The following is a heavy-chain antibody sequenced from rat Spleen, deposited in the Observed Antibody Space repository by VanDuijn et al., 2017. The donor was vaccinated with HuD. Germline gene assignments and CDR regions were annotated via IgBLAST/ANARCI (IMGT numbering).Heavy chain of an antibody. CDR3: ARQGFITVMVVITTSWYFDF. D-gene: IGHD1-12*02. CDR2: ISYDGSST. V-gene: IGHV5-7*01. Sequence: VRLKESGPRLVQPSQTLSVTCTVSGFSLTTYHVSWVRQPPGKGLEWVTTISYDGSSTYYRDSVKGRFTISRDNAKSTLYLQMDSLRSEDTATYYCARQGFITVMVVITTSWYFDFWGPGTMVTVSS. J-gene: IGHJ1*01. CDR1: GFSLTTYH.